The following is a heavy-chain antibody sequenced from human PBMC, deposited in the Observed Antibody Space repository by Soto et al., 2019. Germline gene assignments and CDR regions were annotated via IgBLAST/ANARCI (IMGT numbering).Heavy chain of an antibody. CDR2: IYPGDSDT. Sequence: PGESLKISCNGSGYSFTNYWIGWVRQMPGKGLEWMGIIYPGDSDTRYSPSFQGQVTISADKSISTAYLQWSSLKASDTAMYYCARPVWGSYDAFDIWGQGTMVTVS. CDR3: ARPVWGSYDAFDI. V-gene: IGHV5-51*01. J-gene: IGHJ3*02. CDR1: GYSFTNYW. D-gene: IGHD1-26*01.